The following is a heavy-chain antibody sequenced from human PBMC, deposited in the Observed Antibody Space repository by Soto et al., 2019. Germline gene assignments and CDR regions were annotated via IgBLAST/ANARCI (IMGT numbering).Heavy chain of an antibody. CDR2: INVGNGNT. Sequence: QVQLVQSGAEVKKPGASVKVSCEASGYTFTSYAIHWVRQAPGQRLEWMGWINVGNGNTKYSQKFQGRVTITRDTSASTADMELSSLRSEDTAVYYCARSVGAALSDYWGQGTLVTVSS. D-gene: IGHD1-26*01. V-gene: IGHV1-3*01. J-gene: IGHJ4*02. CDR1: GYTFTSYA. CDR3: ARSVGAALSDY.